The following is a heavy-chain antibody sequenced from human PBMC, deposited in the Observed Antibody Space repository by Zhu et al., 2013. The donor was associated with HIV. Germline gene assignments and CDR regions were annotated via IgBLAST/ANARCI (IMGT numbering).Heavy chain of an antibody. D-gene: IGHD6-19*01. CDR1: GFTFDDYA. V-gene: IGHV3-9*01. J-gene: IGHJ3*02. CDR2: ISWNSGSI. Sequence: EVQLVESGGGLVQPGRSLRLSCAASGFTFDDYAMHWVRQAPGKGLEWVSGISWNSGSIGYADSVKGRFTISRDNAKNSLYLQMNSLRAEDTALYYCAKDNGQWLVGGDAFDIWGQGTMVTVSS. CDR3: AKDNGQWLVGGDAFDI.